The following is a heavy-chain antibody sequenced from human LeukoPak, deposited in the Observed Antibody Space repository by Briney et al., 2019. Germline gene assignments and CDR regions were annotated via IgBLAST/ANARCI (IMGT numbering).Heavy chain of an antibody. D-gene: IGHD6-19*01. CDR2: INPSGGST. CDR1: GYTFTSYY. V-gene: IGHV1-46*01. J-gene: IGHJ4*02. Sequence: GASVKVSCKASGYTFTSYYMHWVRQAPGQGLEWMGIINPSGGSTSYAQKFQGRVTITRDMSTSTVCMELSSLRSEDTAVYYCARDPGYSSGWLPSDYWGQGTLVTVSS. CDR3: ARDPGYSSGWLPSDY.